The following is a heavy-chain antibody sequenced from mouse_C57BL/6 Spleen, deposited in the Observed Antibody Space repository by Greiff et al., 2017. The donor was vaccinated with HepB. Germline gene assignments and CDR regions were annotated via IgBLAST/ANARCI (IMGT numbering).Heavy chain of an antibody. Sequence: QVQLQQSGAELVKPGASVKLSCKASGYTFTSYWMHWVKQRPGQGLEWIGMIHPNSGSTNYNEKFKGKATLTVDKSSSTAYMQLSSLTSEDSAVYYCARSGITTVVAPFAYWGQGTLVTVSA. CDR2: IHPNSGST. V-gene: IGHV1-64*01. CDR1: GYTFTSYW. CDR3: ARSGITTVVAPFAY. D-gene: IGHD1-1*01. J-gene: IGHJ3*01.